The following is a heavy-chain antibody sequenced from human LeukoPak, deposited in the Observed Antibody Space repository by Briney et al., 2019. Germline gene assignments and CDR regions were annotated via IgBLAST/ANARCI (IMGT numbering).Heavy chain of an antibody. V-gene: IGHV4-4*09. CDR1: GASISNYY. J-gene: IGHJ4*02. D-gene: IGHD1-26*01. CDR3: ARLGSYHDF. Sequence: SETLSLTCTVSGASISNYYWSWIRQTPEKGLEWMGHIYSSGGSSYYPSLKSRLTLSIDTSRNQLSLKLPSVTAADTAVYFCARLGSYHDFWGQGALVTVSS. CDR2: IYSSGGS.